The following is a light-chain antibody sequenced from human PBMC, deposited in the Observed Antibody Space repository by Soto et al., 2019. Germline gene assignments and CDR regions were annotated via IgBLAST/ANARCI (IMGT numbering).Light chain of an antibody. CDR1: SSNIGAGYD. Sequence: QYVLTQPPSVSGAPGQRVTISCTGSSSNIGAGYDVHWYQQFPGTAPKLLIYGNSNRPSGVPDRFSGSKSGSSASLAITGLQAEDEADYDCQSYDSSLSGVFGSGTKVTVL. CDR3: QSYDSSLSGV. J-gene: IGLJ1*01. V-gene: IGLV1-40*01. CDR2: GNS.